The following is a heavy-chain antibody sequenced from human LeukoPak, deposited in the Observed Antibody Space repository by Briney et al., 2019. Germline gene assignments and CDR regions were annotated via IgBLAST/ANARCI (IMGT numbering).Heavy chain of an antibody. CDR3: VRLRRNSDTSGFYYDYDF. CDR2: ISVRSNYI. CDR1: GYTFSSYS. V-gene: IGHV3-21*01. Sequence: GGSLRLSCLASGYTFSSYSINWVRQAPGKGLEWVSSISVRSNYIYYADSVRGRFRISRDDARDSLYLQMNSLRAEDTAVYYCVRLRRNSDTSGFYYDYDFWGQGTLVTVSS. D-gene: IGHD3-22*01. J-gene: IGHJ4*02.